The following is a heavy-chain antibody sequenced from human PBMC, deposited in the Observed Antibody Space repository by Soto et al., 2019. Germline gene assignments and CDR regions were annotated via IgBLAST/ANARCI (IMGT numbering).Heavy chain of an antibody. CDR2: IYSRGNT. Sequence: QVQLQESGPGLVKPSQTLSLTCTVSGGSISSGSYYWSWIRQRPGKGLECIGYIYSRGNTYYSPSLKSRVTISVDTSKNQFSLRLSSVTAADTAVYYCGRDGGERIAAAANAFDIWGQGAMVTVSS. V-gene: IGHV4-31*03. J-gene: IGHJ3*02. CDR3: GRDGGERIAAAANAFDI. CDR1: GGSISSGSYY. D-gene: IGHD6-13*01.